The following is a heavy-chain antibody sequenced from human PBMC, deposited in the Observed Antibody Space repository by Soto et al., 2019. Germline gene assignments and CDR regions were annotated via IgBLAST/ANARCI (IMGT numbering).Heavy chain of an antibody. CDR2: INAGNGNT. CDR3: AREEYYYDSSGPVNWFDP. V-gene: IGHV1-3*01. CDR1: GYTSTSYA. J-gene: IGHJ5*02. Sequence: ASVKVSCKASGYTSTSYAMHWVRQAPGQRLEWMGWINAGNGNTKYSQKFQGRVTITRDTSASTACMELSSLRSEDTAVYYCAREEYYYDSSGPVNWFDPWGQGTLVTVSS. D-gene: IGHD3-22*01.